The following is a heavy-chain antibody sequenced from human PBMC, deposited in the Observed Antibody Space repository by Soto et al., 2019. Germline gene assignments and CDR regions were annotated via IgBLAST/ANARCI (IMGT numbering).Heavy chain of an antibody. J-gene: IGHJ4*02. V-gene: IGHV4-30-2*01. CDR2: IDHSGRT. D-gene: IGHD2-2*01. CDR1: GGSISSGGYS. Sequence: QLQLQESGSGLVKPSQTLALTCAVSGGSISSGGYSWSWIRQPPGKGLEWIGYIDHSGRTYYNPSLQSRVTIAVDRSKNQFSLTLSSVTAADTAVYYCAIVPDYWGQGTLVTVSS. CDR3: AIVPDY.